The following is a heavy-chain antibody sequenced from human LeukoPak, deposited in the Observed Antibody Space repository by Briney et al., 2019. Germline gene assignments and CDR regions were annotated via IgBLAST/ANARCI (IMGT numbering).Heavy chain of an antibody. CDR3: AREGSGDSSGYYYYSFDY. CDR2: ISWNSGSI. Sequence: GGSLRLSCAASGFTLDDYAMHWVRQAPGKGLEWVSGISWNSGSIGYADSVKGRFTISRDNAKNTLYLQMNSLRAEDTAVYYCAREGSGDSSGYYYYSFDYWGQGTLVTVSS. D-gene: IGHD3-22*01. V-gene: IGHV3-9*01. CDR1: GFTLDDYA. J-gene: IGHJ4*02.